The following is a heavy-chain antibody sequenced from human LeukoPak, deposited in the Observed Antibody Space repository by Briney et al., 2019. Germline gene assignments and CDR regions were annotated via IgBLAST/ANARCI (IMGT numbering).Heavy chain of an antibody. CDR2: ISYDGSNK. CDR3: AGVVPAAMGFLCYYMDV. V-gene: IGHV3-30-3*01. J-gene: IGHJ6*03. Sequence: PGGSLRLSCAASGFTFSNAWMNWVRQAPGKGLEWVAVISYDGSNKYYADSVKGRFTISRDNSKNTLYLQMNSLRAEDTAVYYCAGVVPAAMGFLCYYMDVWGKGTTVTVSS. D-gene: IGHD2-2*01. CDR1: GFTFSNAW.